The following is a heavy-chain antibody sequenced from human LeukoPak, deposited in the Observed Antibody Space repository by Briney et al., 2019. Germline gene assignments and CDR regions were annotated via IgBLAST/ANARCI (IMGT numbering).Heavy chain of an antibody. CDR2: IKRDGTGA. Sequence: GGSLRLSCAASGFSFSNYWMHWVREVPEKGLEWVSRIKRDGTGATYAGSVNGRFTISRDNAENTLYLQMNSLRAEDTAIYYCARDRDGPNYYMDVWGKGTTVTVSS. V-gene: IGHV3-74*01. D-gene: IGHD5-24*01. CDR3: ARDRDGPNYYMDV. CDR1: GFSFSNYW. J-gene: IGHJ6*03.